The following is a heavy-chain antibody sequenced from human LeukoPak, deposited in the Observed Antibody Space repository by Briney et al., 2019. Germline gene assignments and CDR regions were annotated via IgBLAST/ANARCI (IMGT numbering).Heavy chain of an antibody. CDR2: ISSSGRTI. J-gene: IGHJ4*02. Sequence: PGGSLRLSCAASGFTLSNYVMNWVRQAPGKGLEWVSYISSSGRTIYYADSVKGRFTISRDNAKNSLYLQMNSLRAEDTAVYYCAREGISSSDPFDYWGQGTLVTVSS. CDR3: AREGISSSDPFDY. CDR1: GFTLSNYV. D-gene: IGHD2-15*01. V-gene: IGHV3-48*03.